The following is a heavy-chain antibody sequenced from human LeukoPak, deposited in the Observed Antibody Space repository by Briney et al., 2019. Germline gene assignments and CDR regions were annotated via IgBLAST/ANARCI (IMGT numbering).Heavy chain of an antibody. J-gene: IGHJ5*02. CDR1: GFTFSNYA. CDR3: AKRVFGSSFDP. V-gene: IGHV3-23*01. D-gene: IGHD3-16*01. Sequence: GGSLRLSCAASGFTFSNYAMIWVRQAPGKGLEWVSAISGSGGSTYYADSVKGRFTISRDNSKNTLYLQMNSLRAEDTAVYYCAKRVFGSSFDPWGQGTLVTVSS. CDR2: ISGSGGST.